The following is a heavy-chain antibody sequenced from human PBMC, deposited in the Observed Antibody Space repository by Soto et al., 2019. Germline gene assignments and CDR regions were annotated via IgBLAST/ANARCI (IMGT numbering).Heavy chain of an antibody. D-gene: IGHD3-10*01. V-gene: IGHV3-33*01. J-gene: IGHJ4*02. CDR2: IWYDGSNK. Sequence: GGSLRLSCAASGFTFSSYGMHWVRQAPGKGLEWVAVIWYDGSNKYYADSVKGRFTISRGNSKNTLYLQMNSLRAEDTAVYYCARDGYGSGSYRDYWGQGTLVTVSS. CDR3: ARDGYGSGSYRDY. CDR1: GFTFSSYG.